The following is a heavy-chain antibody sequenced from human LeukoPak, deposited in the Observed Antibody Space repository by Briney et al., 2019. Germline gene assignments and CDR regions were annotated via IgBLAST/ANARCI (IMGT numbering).Heavy chain of an antibody. CDR1: GFTFSSYW. CDR3: VRITSGSYDN. Sequence: GGSLRLSCAASGFTFSSYWMSWVRQTPGKGLEWVANINKDGSEKYYMDSVRGRFTISRDNAKNSLSLQMNSLRVEDTAVYYCVRITSGSYDNWGQGTLVTVSS. D-gene: IGHD1-26*01. CDR2: INKDGSEK. J-gene: IGHJ4*02. V-gene: IGHV3-7*01.